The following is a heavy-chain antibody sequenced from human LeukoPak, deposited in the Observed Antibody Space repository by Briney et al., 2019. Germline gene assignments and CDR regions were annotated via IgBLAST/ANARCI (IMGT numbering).Heavy chain of an antibody. V-gene: IGHV4-59*08. J-gene: IGHJ3*02. D-gene: IGHD2-2*01. CDR3: ASHPLPYCSSTSCYPGHAFDI. Sequence: SETLSLTCTVSGGSISSYYWSWIRQPPGKGLEWIGYIYYSGSTNYNPSLKSRVTISVDASKNQFSLKLRSVTAADTAVYYCASHPLPYCSSTSCYPGHAFDIWGQGTMVTVSS. CDR1: GGSISSYY. CDR2: IYYSGST.